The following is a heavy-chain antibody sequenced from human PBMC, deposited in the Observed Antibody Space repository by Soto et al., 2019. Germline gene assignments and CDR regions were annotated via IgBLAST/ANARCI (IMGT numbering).Heavy chain of an antibody. CDR3: AKCAGSGWSPDY. CDR1: GFTFSSYA. V-gene: IGHV3-23*01. Sequence: EVQLLESAGGLVQPGGSLSLSCAASGFTFSSYAMRWVRQAPGKGLEWVSAISGSGANTYYADSVKGRFTISRDNSKNTLFLQLNSLRAEDTAVYYCAKCAGSGWSPDYWGQGTLVTVSS. CDR2: ISGSGANT. J-gene: IGHJ4*02. D-gene: IGHD6-19*01.